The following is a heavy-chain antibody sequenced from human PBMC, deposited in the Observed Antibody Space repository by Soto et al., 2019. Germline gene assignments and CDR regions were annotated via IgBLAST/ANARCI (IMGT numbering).Heavy chain of an antibody. CDR1: GYTFTSNG. V-gene: IGHV1-18*01. CDR2: ISTYNGNT. CDR3: ARDGYGDYGY. J-gene: IGHJ1*01. D-gene: IGHD4-17*01. Sequence: QVQLVQSGAEVKKPGTSVKVSCKASGYTFTSNGISWVRQAPGQGLEWMGWISTYNGNTNYAQKLQRRVTMTRNTSTSIASMELRDLRSDDTAVYSCARDGYGDYGYWGQGSLVTVSS.